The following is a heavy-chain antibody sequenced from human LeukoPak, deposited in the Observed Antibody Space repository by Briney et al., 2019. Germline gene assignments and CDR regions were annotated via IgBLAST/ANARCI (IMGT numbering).Heavy chain of an antibody. J-gene: IGHJ4*02. D-gene: IGHD6-13*01. CDR1: GFSFSSYW. V-gene: IGHV3-7*02. CDR2: IKQDGSEK. Sequence: GSLRLSCAASGFSFSSYWMSWVRQAPGKGLEWVANIKQDGSEKYYVDSVKGRFTISRDNAKDSLYLQMNSLRAEDTAVYYCARHNPYSSGWYCFDDWGQGTLVTVSS. CDR3: ARHNPYSSGWYCFDD.